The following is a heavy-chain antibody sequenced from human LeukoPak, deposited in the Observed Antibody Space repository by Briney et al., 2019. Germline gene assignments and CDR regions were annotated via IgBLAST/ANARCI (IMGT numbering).Heavy chain of an antibody. CDR3: ARGTVDTAMANYYYYGMDV. V-gene: IGHV3-21*01. J-gene: IGHJ6*02. D-gene: IGHD5-18*01. CDR1: GFTFSSYA. CDR2: ISSSSSYI. Sequence: GGSLRLSCAASGFTFSSYAMSWVRQAPGKGLEWVSSISSSSSYIYYADSVKGRFTISRDNAKNSLYLQMNSLRAEDTAVYYCARGTVDTAMANYYYYGMDVWGQGTTVTVSS.